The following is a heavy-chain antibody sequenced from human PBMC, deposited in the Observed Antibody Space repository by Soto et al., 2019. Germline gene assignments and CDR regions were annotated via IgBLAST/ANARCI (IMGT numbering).Heavy chain of an antibody. J-gene: IGHJ4*02. CDR2: ISGSDGRT. CDR3: AKGVSQYTPLALFDY. V-gene: IGHV3-23*01. D-gene: IGHD5-18*01. Sequence: PGGSLRLSCAASGFTFSSYAMSWVRQAPGKGLEWVSTISGSDGRTYSTDSVKGRFTISRDNSRNTAYLQMNSLRVEDTAVYYCAKGVSQYTPLALFDYWGRGTLVPVSS. CDR1: GFTFSSYA.